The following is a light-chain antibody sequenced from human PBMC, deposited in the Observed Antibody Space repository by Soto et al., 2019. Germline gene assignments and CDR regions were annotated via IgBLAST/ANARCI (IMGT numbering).Light chain of an antibody. J-gene: IGLJ1*01. CDR2: QDN. Sequence: NFMLTQPHSVSESPGKTVTISCTRSSGSIASNFVQWSQQRPGSSPTTVIYQDNQRPSGVPHRFSGSIDRSSNSASLTISGRRTEDEADYYCQSYDESSHVFGTGTKVTVL. CDR3: QSYDESSHV. CDR1: SGSIASNF. V-gene: IGLV6-57*01.